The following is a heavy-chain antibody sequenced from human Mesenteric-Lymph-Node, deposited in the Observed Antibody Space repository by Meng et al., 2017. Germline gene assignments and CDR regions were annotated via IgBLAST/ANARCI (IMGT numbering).Heavy chain of an antibody. Sequence: ASVKVSCKASGYTFTSYDINWVRQATGQGLEWMGWMNPNSGNTGYAQKFQGRVTMTRNTSISTAYMELSSLRSEDTAVYYCARGYSPWGYSYGSTYRWFDPWGQGTLVTVSS. CDR1: GYTFTSYD. CDR3: ARGYSPWGYSYGSTYRWFDP. D-gene: IGHD5-18*01. J-gene: IGHJ5*02. CDR2: MNPNSGNT. V-gene: IGHV1-8*01.